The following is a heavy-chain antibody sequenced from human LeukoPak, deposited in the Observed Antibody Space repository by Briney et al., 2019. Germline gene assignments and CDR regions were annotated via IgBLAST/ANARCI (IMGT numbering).Heavy chain of an antibody. D-gene: IGHD1-26*01. Sequence: PGGSLRLSCVASGFTFGSYWMSWVRQAPGKGLEWVANIKEDGSEKYYMDSVKDRFTISRDNAKNSLYLQMSSLGAEDTAVYYCARDKRVGPTLFDYWGQGTVVTVSS. CDR3: ARDKRVGPTLFDY. CDR1: GFTFGSYW. J-gene: IGHJ4*02. CDR2: IKEDGSEK. V-gene: IGHV3-7*01.